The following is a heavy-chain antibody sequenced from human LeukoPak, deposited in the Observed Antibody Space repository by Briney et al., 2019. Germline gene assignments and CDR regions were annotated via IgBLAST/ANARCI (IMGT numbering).Heavy chain of an antibody. Sequence: GGSLRLSCAASGFTFSTYGMHWVRQAPGKGLEWVSSISSSSSYIYYADSVKGRFTISRDNAKNSLYLQMNSLRAEDTAVYFCAREREQRHAFDIWGQGTMVTVSS. CDR2: ISSSSSYI. D-gene: IGHD6-25*01. V-gene: IGHV3-21*01. CDR3: AREREQRHAFDI. J-gene: IGHJ3*02. CDR1: GFTFSTYG.